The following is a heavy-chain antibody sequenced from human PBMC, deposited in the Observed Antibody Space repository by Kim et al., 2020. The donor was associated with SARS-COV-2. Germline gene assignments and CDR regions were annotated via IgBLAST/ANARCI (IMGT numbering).Heavy chain of an antibody. V-gene: IGHV4-59*01. D-gene: IGHD4-17*01. CDR3: ARDLGAVPDYYGMDV. J-gene: IGHJ6*02. Sequence: SLKSRVTISVDTSKNQFSLKLSSVTAADTAVYYCARDLGAVPDYYGMDVWGQGTTVTVSS.